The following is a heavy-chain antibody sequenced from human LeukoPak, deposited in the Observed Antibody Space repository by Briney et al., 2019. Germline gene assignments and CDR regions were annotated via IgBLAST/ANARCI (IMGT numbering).Heavy chain of an antibody. J-gene: IGHJ6*03. CDR3: ARDRVPVVAATLYYYYMDV. D-gene: IGHD2-15*01. V-gene: IGHV1-18*01. Sequence: ASVKVSCKASGYTFTSYGIRWVRQAPGQGLEWMGWISAYNGNTNYAQKLQGRVTMTTDTSTSTAYMELRSLRSDDTAVYYCARDRVPVVAATLYYYYMDVWGKGTTVTVSS. CDR2: ISAYNGNT. CDR1: GYTFTSYG.